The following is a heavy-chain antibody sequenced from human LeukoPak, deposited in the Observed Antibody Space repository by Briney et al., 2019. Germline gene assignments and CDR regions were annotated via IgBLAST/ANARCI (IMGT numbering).Heavy chain of an antibody. D-gene: IGHD1-26*01. V-gene: IGHV3-7*04. CDR2: IKTDGNEK. Sequence: GGSLRLSCAASGFSFSRYWMSWVRQAPGKGLEWVANIKTDGNEKYYVDSVKGRFTISRDNAKNSLYLQTNSLRAEDTAVYYCARDGYSGSYYDYWGQGTLVTVSS. CDR1: GFSFSRYW. J-gene: IGHJ4*02. CDR3: ARDGYSGSYYDY.